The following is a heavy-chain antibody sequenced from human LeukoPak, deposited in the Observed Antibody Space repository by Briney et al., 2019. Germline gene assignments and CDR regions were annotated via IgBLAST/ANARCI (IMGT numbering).Heavy chain of an antibody. CDR1: GFTFDDYA. CDR3: AGLLRYFDWSLH. CDR2: ISWNSGSI. Sequence: GGSLRLPCAASGFTFDDYAMHWVRQAPGKGLEWVSGISWNSGSIGYADSVKGRFTISRDNAKNSLYLQMNSLRAEDTAVYYCAGLLRYFDWSLHWGQGTLVTVSS. D-gene: IGHD3-9*01. J-gene: IGHJ4*02. V-gene: IGHV3-9*01.